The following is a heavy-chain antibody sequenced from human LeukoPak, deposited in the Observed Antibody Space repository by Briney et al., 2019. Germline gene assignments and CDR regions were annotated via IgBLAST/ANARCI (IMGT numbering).Heavy chain of an antibody. Sequence: SETLSLTPALYGGSPSVYYSSSIRPPPRKGVEWVWEINLSGSTTSNPSPKSRVTISVDTSKNQFSLKLSSVTAADTAVYYCARTFRESYYDFWSGYSTLDYWGQGTLVTVSS. D-gene: IGHD3-3*01. CDR1: GGSPSVYY. V-gene: IGHV4-34*01. CDR3: ARTFRESYYDFWSGYSTLDY. J-gene: IGHJ4*02. CDR2: INLSGST.